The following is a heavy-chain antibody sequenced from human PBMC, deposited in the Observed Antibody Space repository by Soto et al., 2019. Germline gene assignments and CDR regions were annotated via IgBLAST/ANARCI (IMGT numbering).Heavy chain of an antibody. D-gene: IGHD6-13*01. CDR3: ARGGSSWSAEYYQH. CDR1: GYTFTNYG. V-gene: IGHV1-18*01. CDR2: ISGYNGNT. J-gene: IGHJ1*01. Sequence: QVQLMQSGREVKKPGASVRVSCKASGYTFTNYGISWVRQAPGQGPEWMGWISGYNGNTNYAQKFQGRVTMTTDTSTSTAYMEWRSLRFDDTAVYYCARGGSSWSAEYYQHWGQGTLVIVSS.